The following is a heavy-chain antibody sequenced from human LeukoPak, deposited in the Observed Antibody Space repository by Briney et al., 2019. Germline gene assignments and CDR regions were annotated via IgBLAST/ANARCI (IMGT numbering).Heavy chain of an antibody. J-gene: IGHJ4*02. CDR3: ASQTGYSYGLWYFDY. CDR2: IIPILGIA. D-gene: IGHD5-18*01. Sequence: SVKVSCKASGYTLTGYYMHWVRQAPGQGLEWMGRIIPILGIANYAQKFQGRVTITADKSTSTAYMELSSLRSEDTAVYYCASQTGYSYGLWYFDYWGQGTLVTVSS. V-gene: IGHV1-69*02. CDR1: GYTLTGYY.